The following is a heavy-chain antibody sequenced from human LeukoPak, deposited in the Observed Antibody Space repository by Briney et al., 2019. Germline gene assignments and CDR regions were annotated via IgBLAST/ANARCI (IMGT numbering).Heavy chain of an antibody. D-gene: IGHD1-1*01. CDR3: ARGRVSSSTWYSTYYYYFYMDV. V-gene: IGHV4-38-2*02. CDR1: GYSFSSGFY. Sequence: SETLSLTCSVSGYSFSSGFYWGWIRQPPGKGLEWIGSIFYNPSLKSRVTMSVDTSKNLFSLRLRSVTAADTAVYFCARGRVSSSTWYSTYYYYFYMDVWGKGTTVTVSS. J-gene: IGHJ6*03. CDR2: IF.